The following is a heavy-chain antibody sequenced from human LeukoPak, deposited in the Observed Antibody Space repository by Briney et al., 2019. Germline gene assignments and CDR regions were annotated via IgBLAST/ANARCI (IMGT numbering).Heavy chain of an antibody. Sequence: PGGSLRLSCAASGFTFSSYWMSWVRQAPGKGLGWVANIKQDGSEKYYVDSVKGRFTISRDNAKNSLYLQMNSLRAEDTAVYYCARDRGSYYYDSSGYYYDYWGQGTLVTVSS. V-gene: IGHV3-7*01. CDR3: ARDRGSYYYDSSGYYYDY. CDR2: IKQDGSEK. D-gene: IGHD3-22*01. J-gene: IGHJ4*02. CDR1: GFTFSSYW.